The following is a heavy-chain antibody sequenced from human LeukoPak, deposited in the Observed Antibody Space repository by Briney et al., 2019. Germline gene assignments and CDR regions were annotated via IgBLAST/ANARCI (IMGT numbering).Heavy chain of an antibody. D-gene: IGHD3-3*01. J-gene: IGHJ4*02. CDR1: GYTFTGYY. Sequence: ASVKVSCKASGYTFTGYYMHWVRQAPGQGLEWMGWINPSGGSTSYAQKFQGRVTMTRDMSTSTVYMELSSLRSEDTAVYYCARDGGLRFLEWLPPIDYWGQGTLVTVSS. V-gene: IGHV1-46*01. CDR3: ARDGGLRFLEWLPPIDY. CDR2: INPSGGST.